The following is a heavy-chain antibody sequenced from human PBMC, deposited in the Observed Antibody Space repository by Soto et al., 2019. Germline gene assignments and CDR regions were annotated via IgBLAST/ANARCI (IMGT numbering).Heavy chain of an antibody. CDR1: GGSFSGYY. CDR2: ITHSGRT. J-gene: IGHJ4*02. V-gene: IGHV4-34*01. CDR3: ARGAPGRYCDY. Sequence: QVQLQQWGAGLLKPSETLSLTCGVDGGSFSGYYWSWIRQPPGKGLEWIGEITHSGRTNYNPSLRRRVTISVDTSKNQFSLKLSSVTAADTAVYYCARGAPGRYCDYWGQGTLVTASS.